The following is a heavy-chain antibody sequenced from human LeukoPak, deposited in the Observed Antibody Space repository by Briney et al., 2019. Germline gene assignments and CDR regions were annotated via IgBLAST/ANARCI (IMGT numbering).Heavy chain of an antibody. Sequence: GGSLRLSCAASGFTFSNYAVSWVRQAPGKGLEWVAAIRSSGDSTYYADSVKGRFTISRDNSKNTVYLEMNSLRGEDTAAYHCAKDIVISGYYGMDVWGQGTTVIVSS. CDR2: IRSSGDST. V-gene: IGHV3-23*01. CDR1: GFTFSNYA. CDR3: AKDIVISGYYGMDV. D-gene: IGHD2/OR15-2a*01. J-gene: IGHJ6*02.